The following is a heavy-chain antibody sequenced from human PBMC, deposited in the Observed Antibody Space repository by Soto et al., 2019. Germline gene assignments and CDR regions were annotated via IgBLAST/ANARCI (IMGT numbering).Heavy chain of an antibody. CDR1: GGSFSGYY. Sequence: PSETLSLTCGVYGGSFSGYYRSWIRQPPGKGLEWIGEINQSGSTNYNPSLKSRATISVDTSKNQFSLKLNSVTAADTAVYYCARRSTSAHIDYWGQGTLVTVSS. J-gene: IGHJ4*02. V-gene: IGHV4-34*01. D-gene: IGHD2-2*01. CDR3: ARRSTSAHIDY. CDR2: INQSGST.